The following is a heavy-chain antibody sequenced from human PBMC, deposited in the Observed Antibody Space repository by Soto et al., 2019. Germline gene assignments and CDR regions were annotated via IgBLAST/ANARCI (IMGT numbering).Heavy chain of an antibody. CDR3: ACGYRSSWRHLDY. Sequence: EVQLVESGGGLVQPGGSLRLSCAASGFTVSSNYMSWVRQAPGKGLEWVSVIYSGGSTYYADSVKGRFTISRHNSKDTLYVQMNSLSAEETAEYYCACGYRSSWRHLDYWGGGTLVTVSS. D-gene: IGHD6-13*01. V-gene: IGHV3-53*04. CDR1: GFTVSSNY. CDR2: IYSGGST. J-gene: IGHJ4*02.